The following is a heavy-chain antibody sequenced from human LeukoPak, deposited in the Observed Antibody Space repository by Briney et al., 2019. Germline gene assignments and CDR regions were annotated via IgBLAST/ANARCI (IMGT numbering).Heavy chain of an antibody. CDR1: GFTFSSDS. CDR3: ARSDDGYNYY. CDR2: ISSSSSYI. V-gene: IGHV3-21*01. D-gene: IGHD5-24*01. J-gene: IGHJ4*02. Sequence: GGSLRLSCAASGFTFSSDSMSWVRQAPGKGLEWVSSISSSSSYIYYADSVKGRFTISRDNAKNSLYLQMNSLRAEDTAVYYCARSDDGYNYYWGQGTLVTVSS.